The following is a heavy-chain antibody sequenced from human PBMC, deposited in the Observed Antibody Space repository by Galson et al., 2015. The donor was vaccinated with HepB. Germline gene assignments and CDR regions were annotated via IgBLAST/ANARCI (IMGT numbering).Heavy chain of an antibody. Sequence: SVKVSCKASGYDFNKYGLSWVRQAPGQGLEWMGWVSGYDGSTNYAPKFQGRVTMTTQTSTGTTFMDIRSLRSGDTAVYFCARDSRLELQLNNYYSYGMDVWGQGTAVVVS. D-gene: IGHD1-7*01. V-gene: IGHV1-18*01. CDR1: GYDFNKYG. J-gene: IGHJ6*02. CDR2: VSGYDGST. CDR3: ARDSRLELQLNNYYSYGMDV.